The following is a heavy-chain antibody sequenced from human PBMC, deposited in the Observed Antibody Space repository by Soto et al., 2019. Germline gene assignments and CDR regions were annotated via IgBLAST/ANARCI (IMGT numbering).Heavy chain of an antibody. CDR1: GGSISSTSYH. D-gene: IGHD1-26*01. J-gene: IGHJ4*02. CDR3: ARRGVGVTKGFDY. V-gene: IGHV4-39*01. Sequence: SETLSLTCCVSGGSISSTSYHWGWIRQAPGKGLEWIGNTHYSGSAYYNPSLKSRVTLSVDTSKNQFSLNLNSVTAADTAVYFCARRGVGVTKGFDYWGQGTLVTVSS. CDR2: THYSGSA.